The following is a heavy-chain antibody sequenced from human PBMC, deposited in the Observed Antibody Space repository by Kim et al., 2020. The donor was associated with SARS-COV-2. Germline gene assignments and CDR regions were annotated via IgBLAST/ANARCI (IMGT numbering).Heavy chain of an antibody. CDR2: IYYSGGT. J-gene: IGHJ4*02. V-gene: IGHV4-59*13. CDR3: ARNYHASESYGLWDY. Sequence: SETLSLTCTVSGGSISSFYWSWIRQPPGKGLEWIGYIYYSGGTNYNPSLKSRVSISVDTSKNQLSLKLSSVTAADTAVYYCARNYHASESYGLWDYWGQGTLVTVSS. CDR1: GGSISSFY. D-gene: IGHD3-10*01.